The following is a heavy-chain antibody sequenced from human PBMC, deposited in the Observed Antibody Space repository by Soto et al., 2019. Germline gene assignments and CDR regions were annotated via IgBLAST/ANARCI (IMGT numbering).Heavy chain of an antibody. D-gene: IGHD6-19*01. Sequence: QVPLVQSGAEVKKRGASVKVSCKASGYMFNSYGMSWLRQAPGQGLEWIGWISGYNGKTDLAQKFRGRVTMTTEASTSTVYMELTSLRFDDTALYYCARDETYTAGWYFEHWGQGTLVTVPS. J-gene: IGHJ4*02. CDR2: ISGYNGKT. CDR1: GYMFNSYG. V-gene: IGHV1-18*01. CDR3: ARDETYTAGWYFEH.